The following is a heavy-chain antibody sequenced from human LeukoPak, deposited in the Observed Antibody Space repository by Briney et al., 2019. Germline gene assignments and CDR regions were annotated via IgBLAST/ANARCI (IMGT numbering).Heavy chain of an antibody. CDR3: ARDLTGYSSLNDAFDI. CDR1: GFTFSSYA. J-gene: IGHJ3*02. D-gene: IGHD6-13*01. CDR2: ISGSGGST. V-gene: IGHV3-23*01. Sequence: GGSLRLSCAASGFTFSSYAMSWVRQAPGKGLEWVCAISGSGGSTYYADSVKGRFIISRDNSKNTLYLQMNSLRAEDTAVYYCARDLTGYSSLNDAFDIWGQGTMVTVSS.